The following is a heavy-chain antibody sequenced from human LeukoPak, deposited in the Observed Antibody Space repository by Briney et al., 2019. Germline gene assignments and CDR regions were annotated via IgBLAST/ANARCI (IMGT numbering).Heavy chain of an antibody. D-gene: IGHD2-2*01. V-gene: IGHV3-21*01. CDR3: ARKVLVPAATGADAFDV. J-gene: IGHJ3*01. CDR1: GFAFSRYS. Sequence: GGSLRLSCAASGFAFSRYSMNWVRQAPGKGLEWVSSISYSGPHMFYADSVRGRFTIPRDNSKNTLYLQINSLRAEDTAVFYCARKVLVPAATGADAFDVWGRGTMVIVSS. CDR2: ISYSGPHM.